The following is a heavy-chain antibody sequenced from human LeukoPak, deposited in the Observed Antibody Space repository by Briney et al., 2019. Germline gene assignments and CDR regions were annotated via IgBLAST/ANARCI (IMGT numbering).Heavy chain of an antibody. CDR2: ISYDGSNK. D-gene: IGHD3-3*01. Sequence: GRSLRLSCAASGFTFSSYAMHWVRQAPGKGLEWVAVISYDGSNKYYADSVKGRFTISRDNSKNTLYLQMNSLRAEDTAVYYCARGDTIFGVVTPPFDYWGQGTLVTVSS. CDR1: GFTFSSYA. CDR3: ARGDTIFGVVTPPFDY. J-gene: IGHJ4*02. V-gene: IGHV3-30-3*01.